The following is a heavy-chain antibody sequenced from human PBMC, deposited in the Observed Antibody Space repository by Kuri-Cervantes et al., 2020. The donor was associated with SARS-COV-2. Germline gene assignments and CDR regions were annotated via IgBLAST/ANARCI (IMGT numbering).Heavy chain of an antibody. Sequence: SQTLSLTCAVSGVSVSGGTYYWGWIRQPPGKGLGWIGEINHSGSTNYNPSLKSRVTISVDTSKNQFSLKLSSVTSADTAVYYCTSSRGVRGVMGGFDYWGQGTLVTVSS. CDR1: GVSVSGGTYY. CDR3: TSSRGVRGVMGGFDY. J-gene: IGHJ4*02. V-gene: IGHV4-39*07. D-gene: IGHD3-10*01. CDR2: INHSGST.